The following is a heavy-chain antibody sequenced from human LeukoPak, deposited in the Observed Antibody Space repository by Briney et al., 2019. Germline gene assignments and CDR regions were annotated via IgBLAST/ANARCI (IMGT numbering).Heavy chain of an antibody. Sequence: GRSLRLSCAASGLTFRTYGIHWVRQAPGKGLEWVAVISYDGSNKYYADSVKGRFTISRDNPKNTLYLQMNSLKPEDTAVYYCAKGKPSSLWPPFDDWGQGTLVTVSS. CDR2: ISYDGSNK. V-gene: IGHV3-30*18. CDR1: GLTFRTYG. D-gene: IGHD5-18*01. J-gene: IGHJ4*02. CDR3: AKGKPSSLWPPFDD.